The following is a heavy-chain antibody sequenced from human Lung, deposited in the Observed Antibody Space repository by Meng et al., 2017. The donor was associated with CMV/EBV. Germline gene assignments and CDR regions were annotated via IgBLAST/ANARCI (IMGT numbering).Heavy chain of an antibody. CDR3: ARFVGSSSNRDFFDYYGMDV. D-gene: IGHD6-6*01. Sequence: ASVKVSCKASGYTFTSYYMHWVRQAPGQGLEWMGIINPSGGSTSYAQKFQGRVTMTRDTSTSTVYMELSSLRSEDTAVYYCARFVGSSSNRDFFDYYGMDVWGQGTTVTVSS. CDR1: GYTFTSYY. J-gene: IGHJ6*02. CDR2: INPSGGST. V-gene: IGHV1-46*01.